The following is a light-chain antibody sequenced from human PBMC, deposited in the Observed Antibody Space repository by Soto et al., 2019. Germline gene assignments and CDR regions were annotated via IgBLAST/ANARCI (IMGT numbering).Light chain of an antibody. CDR1: RGIGNA. Sequence: GDRVTITCRPSRGIGNALAWYQQKPGTVPKLLIHSASTLQSGVPSRFSGSGSGTDFTLTISSLQPEDFATYYCQQTNSFPITFGQGTRLEIK. V-gene: IGKV1-27*01. CDR3: QQTNSFPIT. J-gene: IGKJ5*01. CDR2: SAS.